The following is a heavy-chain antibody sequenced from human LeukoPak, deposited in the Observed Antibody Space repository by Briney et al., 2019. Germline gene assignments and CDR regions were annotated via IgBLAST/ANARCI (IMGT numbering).Heavy chain of an antibody. D-gene: IGHD1-7*01. CDR1: GYTLTELS. J-gene: IGHJ4*02. CDR2: FDPEDGET. V-gene: IGHV1-24*01. CDR3: ATNPNYEYYFDH. Sequence: ASVKVSCKVSGYTLTELSMHWVRQAPGKGLEWMGGFDPEDGETIYAQKFQGRVTMTEDTSTDTAYMELSSLRSEDTAVYYCATNPNYEYYFDHWGQGTLVTVSS.